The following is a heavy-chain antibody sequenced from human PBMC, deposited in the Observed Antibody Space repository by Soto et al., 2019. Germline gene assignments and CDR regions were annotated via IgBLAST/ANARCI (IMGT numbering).Heavy chain of an antibody. D-gene: IGHD2-15*01. CDR3: ARRRDNSYYGMDV. Sequence: GESLKISCKGSGYSFTRYWIGWVRQMPGKGLEWMGIIYPGDSDTRYSPSFQGQVTISADKSISTAYLQWSSLKASDTAMYYCARRRDNSYYGMDVWGQGTTVTVSS. CDR1: GYSFTRYW. V-gene: IGHV5-51*01. J-gene: IGHJ6*02. CDR2: IYPGDSDT.